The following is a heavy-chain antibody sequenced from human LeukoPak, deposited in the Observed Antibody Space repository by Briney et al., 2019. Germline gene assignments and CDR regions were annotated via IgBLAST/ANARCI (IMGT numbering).Heavy chain of an antibody. J-gene: IGHJ4*02. CDR2: INHSGST. V-gene: IGHV4-34*01. CDR1: GGSFSGYY. Sequence: SETLSLTCAVYGGSFSGYYWSWIRQPPGKGLEWIGEINHSGSTNYNPSLKSRVTISVDTSKNQSSLKLSSVTAADTAVYYCARGSKFRITGTGYYFDYWGQGTLVTVSS. D-gene: IGHD1-20*01. CDR3: ARGSKFRITGTGYYFDY.